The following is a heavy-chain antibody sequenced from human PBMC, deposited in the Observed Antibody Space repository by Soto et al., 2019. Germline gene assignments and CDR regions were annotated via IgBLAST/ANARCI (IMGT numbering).Heavy chain of an antibody. Sequence: SDALSLTCTVSGGSISSGGYYWSWIRPHPGRGLEWIGYIYYSGSTYYNPSLKSRVTISVDTSKNQFSLKLSSVTAADPAVYYCARDVNRANWFDPWGQGTLVTVSS. V-gene: IGHV4-31*03. J-gene: IGHJ5*02. CDR2: IYYSGST. CDR1: GGSISSGGYY. CDR3: ARDVNRANWFDP.